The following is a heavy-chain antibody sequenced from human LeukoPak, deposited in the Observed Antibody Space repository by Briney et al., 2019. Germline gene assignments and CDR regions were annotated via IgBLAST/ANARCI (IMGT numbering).Heavy chain of an antibody. J-gene: IGHJ4*02. CDR2: ISSNGGST. CDR1: GFTFSSYA. V-gene: IGHV3-64*01. D-gene: IGHD6-13*01. CDR3: ARSPGYSSSWHYFDY. Sequence: GGSLRLSCAASGFTFSSYAMHWVRQAPGKGLGYVSTISSNGGSTYYANSVKGRFTISRDNSKNSLYLQMGSLRAEDMAVYYCARSPGYSSSWHYFDYWGQGTLVTVSS.